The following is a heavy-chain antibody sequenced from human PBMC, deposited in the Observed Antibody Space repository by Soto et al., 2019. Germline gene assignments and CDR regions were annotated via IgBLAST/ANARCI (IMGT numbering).Heavy chain of an antibody. D-gene: IGHD5-18*01. J-gene: IGHJ4*02. Sequence: PGGSLRLSCVASGFIFSNYAISWLRQGPGKGLEWVSAISGSGGSTYYADSVKGRFTISRDNSKNTLYLQMNSLRVEDSAVYYCVKERSGHSYADSWGQETLVTVSS. CDR3: VKERSGHSYADS. V-gene: IGHV3-23*01. CDR2: ISGSGGST. CDR1: GFIFSNYA.